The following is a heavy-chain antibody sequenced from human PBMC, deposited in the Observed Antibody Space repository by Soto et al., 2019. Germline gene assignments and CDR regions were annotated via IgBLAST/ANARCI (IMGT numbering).Heavy chain of an antibody. D-gene: IGHD4-17*01. V-gene: IGHV3-30-3*01. CDR3: ARDPGTDYEGYFDY. Sequence: HLGGSLRLSCAASGFTFSSYAMHWVRQAPGKGLEWVAVIAYDGSNKYYADSVKGRFTISRDNSKNTLFLQMNSLRDEDTAVYYCARDPGTDYEGYFDYWGQGTLVTVSS. CDR1: GFTFSSYA. J-gene: IGHJ4*02. CDR2: IAYDGSNK.